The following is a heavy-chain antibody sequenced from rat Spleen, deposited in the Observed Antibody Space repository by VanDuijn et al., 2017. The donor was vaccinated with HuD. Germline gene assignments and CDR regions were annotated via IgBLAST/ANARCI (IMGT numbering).Heavy chain of an antibody. CDR2: IWSGGST. D-gene: IGHD1-9*01. J-gene: IGHJ2*01. Sequence: QVQLKESGPGLVQPSQTLSLTCTVSGFSLISNSEHWVRQPPGKGLEWMGAIWSGGSTDYNSALKSRLSISRDTSKSQVFLKMNSLQTEDIATYYCARSFYGYNYDHFDYWGQGVMVTVSS. CDR3: ARSFYGYNYDHFDY. CDR1: GFSLISNS. V-gene: IGHV2-1*01.